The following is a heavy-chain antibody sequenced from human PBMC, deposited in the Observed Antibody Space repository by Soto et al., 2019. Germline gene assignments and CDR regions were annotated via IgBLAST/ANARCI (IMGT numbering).Heavy chain of an antibody. CDR3: ARNRNSYGYYGQVRWFDT. V-gene: IGHV4-39*01. CDR1: GGSISSSSYY. D-gene: IGHD5-18*01. J-gene: IGHJ5*02. Sequence: SETLSLTCTVSGGSISSSSYYWGWIRQPPGKGLEWIGSIYYSGSTYYNPSLKSRVTISVDTSKNQFSLKLSSVTAADTAVYYCARNRNSYGYYGQVRWFDTWGQGTLVTVS. CDR2: IYYSGST.